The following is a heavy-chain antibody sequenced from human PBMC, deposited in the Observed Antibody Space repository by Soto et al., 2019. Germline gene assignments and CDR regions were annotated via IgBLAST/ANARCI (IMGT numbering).Heavy chain of an antibody. CDR1: GFTVSDHY. Sequence: GGSLRLSCAASGFTVSDHYMSWIRQAPGKGLEWISYISSRSDYTNYADSVKGRFTISRDNAKNSLFLQMNSLRAGDTAVYFCATLWSGYDPTSSHYYRLDVWGQGATVTVSS. CDR2: ISSRSDYT. V-gene: IGHV3-11*06. D-gene: IGHD3-3*01. CDR3: ATLWSGYDPTSSHYYRLDV. J-gene: IGHJ6*02.